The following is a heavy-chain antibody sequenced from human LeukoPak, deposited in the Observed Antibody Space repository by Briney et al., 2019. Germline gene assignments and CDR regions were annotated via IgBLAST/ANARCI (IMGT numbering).Heavy chain of an antibody. Sequence: SETLSLICTVFNGSISLHFWSWIRQSPGKGLEWIGYVSNSGTTHYNPSLKSRVTISVDTSKSHLSLKLSSVTAADTAVYYCASGISVDPDTFDIWGPGTMVTVSP. CDR2: VSNSGTT. CDR3: ASGISVDPDTFDI. J-gene: IGHJ3*02. V-gene: IGHV4-4*08. CDR1: NGSISLHF. D-gene: IGHD3-3*02.